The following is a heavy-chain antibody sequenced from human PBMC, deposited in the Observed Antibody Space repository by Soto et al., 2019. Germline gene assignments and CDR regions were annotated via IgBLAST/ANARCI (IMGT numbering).Heavy chain of an antibody. D-gene: IGHD4-4*01. CDR2: IFPGDSDT. CDR1: GYDFSTYW. J-gene: IGHJ4*02. V-gene: IGHV5-51*01. CDR3: ARGTTVTTSADYYLDF. Sequence: PGDSLQISWKTSGYDFSTYWIAWGLQVAGEGLQYLGIIFPGDSDTRYSPSFQGQVIISVDKSISTAYPQWSHLRASDSAMYYCARGTTVTTSADYYLDFWGQGTPFSVSS.